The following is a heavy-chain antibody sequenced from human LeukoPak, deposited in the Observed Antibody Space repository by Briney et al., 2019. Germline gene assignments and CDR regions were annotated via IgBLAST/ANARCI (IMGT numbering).Heavy chain of an antibody. CDR3: AKGGYSSSWYGYYFDY. V-gene: IGHV3-23*01. J-gene: IGHJ4*02. D-gene: IGHD6-13*01. CDR1: GFTFSSYA. CDR2: ISGSGGST. Sequence: GGSLRLSCAASGFTFSSYAMSWVRQAPGKGLEWVSAISGSGGSTYYADSVKGRFTISRDDSKNTLYLQMNSLRGEDTAVYYCAKGGYSSSWYGYYFDYWGQGTLVTVSS.